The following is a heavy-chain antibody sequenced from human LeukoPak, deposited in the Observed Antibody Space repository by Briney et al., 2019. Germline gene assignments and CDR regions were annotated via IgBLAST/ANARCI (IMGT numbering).Heavy chain of an antibody. J-gene: IGHJ4*02. CDR2: IYYSGST. V-gene: IGHV4-59*01. CDR1: GGSISSYY. D-gene: IGHD3-10*01. CDR3: ARVVRGSSGSAYYFDY. Sequence: SETLSLTCTVSGGSISSYYWSWIRQPPRKGLEWIGYIYYSGSTNYNPSLKSRVTISVDTSKNQFSLKLSSVTAADTAVYYCARVVRGSSGSAYYFDYWGQGTLVTVSS.